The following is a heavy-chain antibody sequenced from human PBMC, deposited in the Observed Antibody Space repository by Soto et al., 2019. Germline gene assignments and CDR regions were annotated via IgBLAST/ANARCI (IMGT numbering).Heavy chain of an antibody. V-gene: IGHV1-8*01. CDR2: MNPNSGNT. CDR3: ARMDWNYERVYYYYYGMDV. Sequence: ASVKVSCKASGYTFTSYDINWVRQATGQGLEWMGWMNPNSGNTGYAQKFQGRVTMTRNTSIRTAYMELSSLRSEDTAVYYCARMDWNYERVYYYYYGMDVWGQGTTVTVSS. CDR1: GYTFTSYD. J-gene: IGHJ6*02. D-gene: IGHD1-7*01.